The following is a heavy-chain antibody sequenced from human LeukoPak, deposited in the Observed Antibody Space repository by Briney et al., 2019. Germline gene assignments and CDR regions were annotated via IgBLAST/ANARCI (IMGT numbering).Heavy chain of an antibody. CDR2: INADNHNT. J-gene: IGHJ3*02. CDR1: GYTFTSYT. CDR3: ARPPYPYYYDSSDGWAFDI. Sequence: GASVKVSCKASGYTFTSYTMHWVRQAPGQRLEWMGWINADNHNTKYSQKFQGRVTITGDTSASTAYLELSSLRSEDSAVYYCARPPYPYYYDSSDGWAFDIWGQGTMVTVSS. D-gene: IGHD3-22*01. V-gene: IGHV1-3*01.